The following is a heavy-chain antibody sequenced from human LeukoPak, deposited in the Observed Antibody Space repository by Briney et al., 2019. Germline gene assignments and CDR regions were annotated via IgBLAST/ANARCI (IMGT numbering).Heavy chain of an antibody. CDR2: INPNTGGT. Sequence: ASMKVSCKASGYIFTNNYIHWVRQAPGQGLEWLGWINPNTGGTKYAQQFQGWVTLTRDTSTSTAYLDLSRLKSNDTAVYYCARGYSSMFIGNWGQGTLVSVSS. CDR1: GYIFTNNY. J-gene: IGHJ4*02. CDR3: ARGYSSMFIGN. V-gene: IGHV1-2*04. D-gene: IGHD5-12*01.